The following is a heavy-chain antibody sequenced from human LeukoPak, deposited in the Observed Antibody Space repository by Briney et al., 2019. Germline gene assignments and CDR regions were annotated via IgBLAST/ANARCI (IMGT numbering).Heavy chain of an antibody. Sequence: SETLSLTCPVSGGSISNYFWSWIRQPPGKGLEWIGYIFYSGSTNYNLSLKTRLTITVDTSKNQFPLNLSSVTAADTAVYYCARVGYYYDTSGCRRLSGMDVWGQGATVTVSS. CDR2: IFYSGST. CDR1: GGSISNYF. J-gene: IGHJ6*02. CDR3: ARVGYYYDTSGCRRLSGMDV. D-gene: IGHD3-22*01. V-gene: IGHV4-59*01.